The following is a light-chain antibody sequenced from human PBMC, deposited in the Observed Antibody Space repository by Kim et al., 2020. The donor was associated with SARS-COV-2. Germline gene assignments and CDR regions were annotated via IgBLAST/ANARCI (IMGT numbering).Light chain of an antibody. CDR2: DAS. CDR3: QQRNHWPLT. J-gene: IGKJ4*01. V-gene: IGKV3-11*01. CDR1: HNIVSH. Sequence: LSPGERATLTCRASHNIVSHLAWYQQKRGQAPRLLIFDASNRAKGIPARFSGSGSGTDFSLTISSLEPEDSAIYYCQQRNHWPLTFGGGTKVDIK.